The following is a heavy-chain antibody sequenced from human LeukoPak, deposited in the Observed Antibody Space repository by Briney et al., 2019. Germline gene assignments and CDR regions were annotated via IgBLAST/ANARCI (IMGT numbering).Heavy chain of an antibody. CDR3: ATVRWNDGDAFDI. Sequence: SETLSLTCSVSGGSVSSGSYYWSWIRQPPGKGLEWIGYSSYSGSTSYNPSLKSRVTVAVDTSKNQFSLRLRSVTAADTAVYYCATVRWNDGDAFDIWGQGTMVTVSS. D-gene: IGHD1-1*01. CDR1: GGSVSSGSYY. CDR2: SSYSGST. V-gene: IGHV4-61*01. J-gene: IGHJ3*02.